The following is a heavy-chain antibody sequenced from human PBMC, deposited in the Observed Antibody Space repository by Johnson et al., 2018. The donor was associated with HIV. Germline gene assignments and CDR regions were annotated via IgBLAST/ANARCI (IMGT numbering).Heavy chain of an antibody. D-gene: IGHD1-26*01. CDR1: GFTFSDYY. Sequence: QVQLVESGGGLIQPGGSLRLSCAASGFTFSDYYMSWVRQAPGKGLEWISYISSSGSTIYYADSVKGRFTISRDNAKNSLYLQMNSLRAEDTAVYYCARSIVGAIVDAFDMWGQATMVTVSS. J-gene: IGHJ3*02. CDR3: ARSIVGAIVDAFDM. V-gene: IGHV3-11*04. CDR2: ISSSGSTI.